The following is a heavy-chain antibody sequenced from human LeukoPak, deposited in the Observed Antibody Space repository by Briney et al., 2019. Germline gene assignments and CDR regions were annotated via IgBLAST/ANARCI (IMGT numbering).Heavy chain of an antibody. V-gene: IGHV1-69*05. CDR3: ARDRSYGSFGWFDP. Sequence: SVKVSCKASGYTFTSYGISWVRQAPGQGLEWMGGIIPIFGTANYAQKFQGRVTITTDESTSTAYMELSSLRSEDTAVYYCARDRSYGSFGWFDPWGQGTLVTVSS. CDR1: GYTFTSYG. J-gene: IGHJ5*02. CDR2: IIPIFGTA. D-gene: IGHD5-18*01.